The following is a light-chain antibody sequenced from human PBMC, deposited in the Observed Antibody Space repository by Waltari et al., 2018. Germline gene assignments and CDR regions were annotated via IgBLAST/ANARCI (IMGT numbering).Light chain of an antibody. J-gene: IGKJ4*01. CDR3: QQYDSSPRT. Sequence: EIVLTQSPSTLSLSPGERATLSCRASQTVSSNFFAWYQQKPGQAPRLLMYGASNRAAGIPDRFSGSGSGTDFTLTNSRLEPEDFAVYYCQQYDSSPRTFGGGTKVQIK. CDR2: GAS. V-gene: IGKV3-20*01. CDR1: QTVSSNF.